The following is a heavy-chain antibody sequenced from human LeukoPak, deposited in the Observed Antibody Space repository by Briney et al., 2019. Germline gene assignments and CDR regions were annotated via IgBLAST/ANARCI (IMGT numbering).Heavy chain of an antibody. V-gene: IGHV4-59*08. J-gene: IGHJ4*02. D-gene: IGHD2-15*01. Sequence: SETMSLTCTVSGGSISSYYCSWIRQPPGERLEWIGCIYYSGSTNYNPSLKSRVTMSVDTSKNQFSLKLSSVTAADTAVYYCARLYGGNGDYWGQGTLVTVSS. CDR2: IYYSGST. CDR3: ARLYGGNGDY. CDR1: GGSISSYY.